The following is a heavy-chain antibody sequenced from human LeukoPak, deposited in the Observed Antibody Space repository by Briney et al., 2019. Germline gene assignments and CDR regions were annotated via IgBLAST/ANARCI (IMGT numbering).Heavy chain of an antibody. CDR1: GGSFSGYY. CDR2: INHSGST. Sequence: PSETLSLTCAVYGGSFSGYYWSWIRQPPGKGLEWIGEINHSGSTNYNPSLKSRVTISVDTSKNQFSLKLSSVTAADTAVYYCARDYCSSTSCYTGGPLDYWGQGTLVTVSS. CDR3: ARDYCSSTSCYTGGPLDY. V-gene: IGHV4-34*01. J-gene: IGHJ4*02. D-gene: IGHD2-2*02.